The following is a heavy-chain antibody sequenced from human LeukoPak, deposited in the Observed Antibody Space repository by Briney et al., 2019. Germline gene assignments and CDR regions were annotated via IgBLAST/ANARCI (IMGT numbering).Heavy chain of an antibody. V-gene: IGHV6-1*01. Sequence: SQTLSLTCAISGDSVSSNSAAWNWIRQSPSRGLEWLGRTYYRSKWYNDYAVSVKSRITINPDTSKNQFSLQLNSVTPEDTAVXXXXXXXLYSSGWYSSSWFDPWGQGTLVTVSS. CDR2: TYYRSKWYN. CDR3: XXXXLYSSGWYSSSWFDP. J-gene: IGHJ5*02. D-gene: IGHD6-19*01. CDR1: GDSVSSNSAA.